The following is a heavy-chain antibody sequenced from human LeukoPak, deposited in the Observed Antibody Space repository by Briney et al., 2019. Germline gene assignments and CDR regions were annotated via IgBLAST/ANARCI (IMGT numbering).Heavy chain of an antibody. J-gene: IGHJ5*02. CDR2: IYYSGST. V-gene: IGHV4-30-4*01. CDR1: GGSISSGDYY. Sequence: SQTLSLTCTASGGSISSGDYYWSWIRQPPGKGLEWIGYIYYSGSTYYNPSLKSRVTISVDTSKNQFPLKLSSVTAADTAVYYCARGSGWYDHNWFDPWGQGTLVTVSS. CDR3: ARGSGWYDHNWFDP. D-gene: IGHD6-19*01.